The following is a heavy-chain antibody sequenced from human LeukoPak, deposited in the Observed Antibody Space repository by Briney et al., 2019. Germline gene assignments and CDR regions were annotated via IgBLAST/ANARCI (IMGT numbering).Heavy chain of an antibody. CDR1: GFTVSSNY. Sequence: AGGSLRLSSAASGFTVSSNYMSWVRQAPGKGLEWVSVIYSGGSTYYADSVKGRFTISRDNSKNTLYLQMNSLRPEDTAVYYCARDSPTKYCSSTSCYRVDFDYWGQGTLVTVSS. V-gene: IGHV3-53*05. J-gene: IGHJ4*02. CDR2: IYSGGST. CDR3: ARDSPTKYCSSTSCYRVDFDY. D-gene: IGHD2-2*01.